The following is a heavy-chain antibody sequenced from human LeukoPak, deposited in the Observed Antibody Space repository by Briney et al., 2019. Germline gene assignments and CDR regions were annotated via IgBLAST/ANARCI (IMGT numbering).Heavy chain of an antibody. CDR1: GGTFSSYA. J-gene: IGHJ4*02. Sequence: SVKVSCKASGGTFSSYAISWVRQAPGQGLEWMGGIIPIFGTANYAQKFQGRVTITADESTSTAYMELSSLRSEDTAVYYCARGSLNNHYYHSRGSSPQYDYWGQGTLVTVSS. V-gene: IGHV1-69*13. CDR3: ARGSLNNHYYHSRGSSPQYDY. D-gene: IGHD3-22*01. CDR2: IIPIFGTA.